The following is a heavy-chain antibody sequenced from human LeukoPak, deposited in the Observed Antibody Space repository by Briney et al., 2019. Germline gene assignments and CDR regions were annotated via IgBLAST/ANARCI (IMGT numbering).Heavy chain of an antibody. CDR3: ARVYSGSFNPFDY. D-gene: IGHD1-26*01. CDR2: INSDGSNT. Sequence: PGGSLRLSCAASGFSFSTSWMHWVRHTPEKGLVWVSRINSDGSNTIYADSVKGRFTISRDNAKNTLFLQMNSLRAEDTAVYYCARVYSGSFNPFDYWGQGTLVTVSS. J-gene: IGHJ4*02. CDR1: GFSFSTSW. V-gene: IGHV3-74*01.